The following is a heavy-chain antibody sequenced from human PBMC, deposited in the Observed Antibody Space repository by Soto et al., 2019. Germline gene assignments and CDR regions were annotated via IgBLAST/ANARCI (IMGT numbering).Heavy chain of an antibody. D-gene: IGHD3-10*01. V-gene: IGHV4-59*01. CDR1: GGSISSYY. J-gene: IGHJ5*02. CDR3: ARDRYYGSGSYRWFDP. Sequence: QVQLQESGPGLVKPSETLSLTCTVSGGSISSYYWSWIRQPPGKGLEWIGYIYYSGSTNYNPSLKSRVTLSVATSKNQFSLKLSSVPAADTAVYYCARDRYYGSGSYRWFDPWGQGTLVTVSS. CDR2: IYYSGST.